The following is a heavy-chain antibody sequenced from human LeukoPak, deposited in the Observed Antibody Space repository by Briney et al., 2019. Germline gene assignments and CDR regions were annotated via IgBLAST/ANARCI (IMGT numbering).Heavy chain of an antibody. Sequence: SETLSLTCTVSGGSISSYYWSWIRQPAAKGLEWIGRIHRSGTTNSNPSLKSRVTMSVDTSKNQFSLKLSSVTAADTAVYYCARDCIMITFGGVENRFDPWGQGTLVTVSS. CDR1: GGSISSYY. CDR3: ARDCIMITFGGVENRFDP. J-gene: IGHJ5*02. V-gene: IGHV4-4*07. D-gene: IGHD3-16*01. CDR2: IHRSGTT.